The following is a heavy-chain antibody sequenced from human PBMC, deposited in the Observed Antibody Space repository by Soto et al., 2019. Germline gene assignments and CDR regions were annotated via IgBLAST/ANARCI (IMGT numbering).Heavy chain of an antibody. CDR2: IYHSGST. CDR3: ASAGGLGAVAADY. Sequence: QLQLQESGSGLVKPSQTLSLTCAVSGGSISSGGYSFSWIRQPPGNGLEWIGYIYHSGSTYYSPSLKSRVTISVDRSKNQFSLKLSSVTAADTAVYYCASAGGLGAVAADYWGQGTLVTVSS. D-gene: IGHD6-19*01. V-gene: IGHV4-30-2*01. J-gene: IGHJ4*02. CDR1: GGSISSGGYS.